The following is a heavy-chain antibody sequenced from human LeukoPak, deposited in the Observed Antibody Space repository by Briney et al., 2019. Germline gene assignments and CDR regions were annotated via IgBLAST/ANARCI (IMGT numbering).Heavy chain of an antibody. D-gene: IGHD6-19*01. CDR2: IYSGGST. CDR3: AKDHSSGWPYCFPY. CDR1: EFTFSSYW. J-gene: IGHJ4*02. V-gene: IGHV3-23*03. Sequence: GGSLRLSCAASEFTFSSYWMSWVRQAPGKGLEWVSFIYSGGSTYYTDSVKGRFTISRDNSKNTLFLQMNSLRAEDTAVYYCAKDHSSGWPYCFPYWGQGTLVTVSS.